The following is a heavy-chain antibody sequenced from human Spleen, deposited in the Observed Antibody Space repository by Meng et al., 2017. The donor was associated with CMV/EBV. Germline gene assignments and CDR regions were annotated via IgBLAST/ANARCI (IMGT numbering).Heavy chain of an antibody. V-gene: IGHV3-30-3*01. CDR2: ISYDGSNK. D-gene: IGHD5-18*01. CDR1: GFTLSDYE. CDR3: ARDLRAGDTEVY. J-gene: IGHJ4*02. Sequence: GGSLRLSCAASGFTLSDYEMNWVRQAPGKGLEWVAVISYDGSNKYYADSVKGRFTISRDNSKNTLYLQMNSLRAEDTAVYYCARDLRAGDTEVYWGQGTLVTVSS.